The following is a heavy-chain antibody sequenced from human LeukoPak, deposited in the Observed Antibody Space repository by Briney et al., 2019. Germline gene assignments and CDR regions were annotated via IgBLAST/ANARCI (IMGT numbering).Heavy chain of an antibody. V-gene: IGHV3-9*03. CDR2: ISWNSGSI. D-gene: IGHD3-22*01. CDR3: AKGYYYDSSGYYHDAFDI. CDR1: GFTFDDYA. J-gene: IGHJ3*02. Sequence: GGSLRLSCAASGFTFDDYAMHLVRQAPGKGLGWVSGISWNSGSIGYADSVKGRFTISRDNAKNSLYLQRNSLRAEDMALYYCAKGYYYDSSGYYHDAFDIWGQGTMVTVSS.